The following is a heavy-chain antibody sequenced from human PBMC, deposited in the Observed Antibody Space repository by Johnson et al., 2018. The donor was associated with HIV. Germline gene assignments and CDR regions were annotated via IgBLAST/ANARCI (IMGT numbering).Heavy chain of an antibody. V-gene: IGHV3-9*01. CDR2: ISWNSGSI. J-gene: IGHJ3*02. D-gene: IGHD4-11*01. Sequence: VQLVESGGGLVQPGRSLRLSCAASGFTFDDYAMHWVRQAPGKGLEWVSGISWNSGSIAYADSVKGRFTISRDNAKNSLYVQRNSLRAEDTAVYYCAKDTYSHRLTVTESGFDIWGQGTMVTVSS. CDR1: GFTFDDYA. CDR3: AKDTYSHRLTVTESGFDI.